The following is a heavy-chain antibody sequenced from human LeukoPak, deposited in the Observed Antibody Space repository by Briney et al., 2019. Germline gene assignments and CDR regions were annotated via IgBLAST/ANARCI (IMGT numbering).Heavy chain of an antibody. V-gene: IGHV3-30*02. CDR1: GFSFSSYG. Sequence: GGSLRLSCAASGFSFSSYGMHWVRQAPGKGLEWVAFIRYDGSNKYYADSVKGRFTISRDNSKNTLYLQMNSLRAEDTAVYYCARVGYSYGYSTTYYYFDYWGQGTLVTVSS. CDR2: IRYDGSNK. D-gene: IGHD5-18*01. J-gene: IGHJ4*02. CDR3: ARVGYSYGYSTTYYYFDY.